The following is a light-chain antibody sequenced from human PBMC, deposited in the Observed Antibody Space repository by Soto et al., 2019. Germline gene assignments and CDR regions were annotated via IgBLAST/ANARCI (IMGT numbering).Light chain of an antibody. J-gene: IGLJ2*01. Sequence: NFMLTQPLSVSESPGKTVTISCTRSSGSIASNYVQWYQQRPGSAPTPVIYEDNERPSGVPDRFSGSIDSSSNSASLTISGLKTDDEADYYCQSYHSGNVVFGGGTKVTVL. CDR2: EDN. CDR3: QSYHSGNVV. V-gene: IGLV6-57*04. CDR1: SGSIASNY.